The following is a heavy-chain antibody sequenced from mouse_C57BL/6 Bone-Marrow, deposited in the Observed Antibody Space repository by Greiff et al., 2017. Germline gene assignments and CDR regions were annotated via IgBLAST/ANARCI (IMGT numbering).Heavy chain of an antibody. D-gene: IGHD1-1*01. J-gene: IGHJ4*01. CDR2: LLPGSGGT. Sequence: QVQLQQSGAELMKPGASVKLSCKASGYTFTGYWIEWVKQRPGHGLEWIGQLLPGSGGTNYNGKFKGKATFTADKSSNTAYMPLISLTTEDSAVYYCASRYGSSYVHAMDYWGQGTSVTVSS. CDR3: ASRYGSSYVHAMDY. V-gene: IGHV1-9*01. CDR1: GYTFTGYW.